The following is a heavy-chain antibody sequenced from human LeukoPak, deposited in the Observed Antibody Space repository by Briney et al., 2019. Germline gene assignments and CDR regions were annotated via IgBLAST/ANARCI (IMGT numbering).Heavy chain of an antibody. J-gene: IGHJ4*02. CDR3: ARDLAGLSDY. Sequence: GGSLRLSCTASGFTFSGYTMSWVRQAPGKGLQWVSTITTGGPNTYYADSVKGRFTISRDNSKNTLYLQMNSLRAEDTAVYYCARDLAGLSDYWGQGTLVTVSS. V-gene: IGHV3-23*01. CDR2: ITTGGPNT. D-gene: IGHD7-27*01. CDR1: GFTFSGYT.